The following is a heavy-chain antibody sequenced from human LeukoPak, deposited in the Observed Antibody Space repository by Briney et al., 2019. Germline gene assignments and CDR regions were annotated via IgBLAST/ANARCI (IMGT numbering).Heavy chain of an antibody. CDR1: GFRFIDYW. CDR3: ARDSHCSGGSCYSDFDY. V-gene: IGHV3-7*01. D-gene: IGHD2-15*01. Sequence: GGSLRLSCVASGFRFIDYWMTWVRQAPGRGLEWVANINQNGSEIYYLDSVEGRFTISRDNAKNSLYLQMNSLRAEDTAVYYCARDSHCSGGSCYSDFDYWGQGTLVTVSS. J-gene: IGHJ4*02. CDR2: INQNGSEI.